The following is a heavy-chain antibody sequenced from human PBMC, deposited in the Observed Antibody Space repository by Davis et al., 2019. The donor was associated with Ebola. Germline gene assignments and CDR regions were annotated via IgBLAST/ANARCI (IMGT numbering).Heavy chain of an antibody. CDR1: GFTFSSYG. J-gene: IGHJ5*02. CDR3: ARGRDFWSA. D-gene: IGHD3-3*01. V-gene: IGHV4-34*01. CDR2: INHSGST. Sequence: ESLKISCAASGFTFSSYGMHWIRQPPGKGLEWIGEINHSGSTNYNPSLKSRVTISVDTSKNQFSLKLSSVTAADTAVYYCARGRDFWSAWGQGTLVTVSS.